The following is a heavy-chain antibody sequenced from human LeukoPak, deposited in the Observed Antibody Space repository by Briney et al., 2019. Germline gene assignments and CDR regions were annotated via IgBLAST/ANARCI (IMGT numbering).Heavy chain of an antibody. D-gene: IGHD2-21*01. Sequence: GALVKVSCKASGYTFTGYYMHWVRQAPGQGLEWMGWINPNSGGTNYAQKFQGRVTMTRDTSISTAYMELSRLRSDDTAVYYCARRSIARGKVDVIVFDYWGQGALVTVSS. CDR2: INPNSGGT. CDR3: ARRSIARGKVDVIVFDY. J-gene: IGHJ4*02. CDR1: GYTFTGYY. V-gene: IGHV1-2*02.